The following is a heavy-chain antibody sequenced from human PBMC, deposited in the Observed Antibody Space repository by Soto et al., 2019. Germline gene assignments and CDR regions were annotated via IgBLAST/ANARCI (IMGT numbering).Heavy chain of an antibody. J-gene: IGHJ3*01. CDR3: ARGSAIVGGAEALDV. Sequence: QVQLVQSGAEVKKPGASVMVSCKTSGYTFINYGITWVRQAPGQGLEWMGWLSAYNGDTSSSEKLQDRFTMTTDTATNTVYMDLRSLTSDDTAVYYCARGSAIVGGAEALDVWGQGTMVIVSS. CDR2: LSAYNGDT. CDR1: GYTFINYG. D-gene: IGHD1-26*01. V-gene: IGHV1-18*01.